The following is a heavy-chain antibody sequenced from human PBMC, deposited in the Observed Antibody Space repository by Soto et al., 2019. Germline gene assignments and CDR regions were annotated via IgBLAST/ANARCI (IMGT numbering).Heavy chain of an antibody. CDR3: ARDPDSTGWYGFDY. J-gene: IGHJ4*02. V-gene: IGHV6-1*01. CDR1: GDSVSTNDAT. CDR2: TYYRSKWYN. Sequence: PSQTLSLTCAISGDSVSTNDATWDWIRQSPSRGLEWLGRTYYRSKWYNDYAVSVKSRITINPDTSKNQFSLQLNSVTPDDTAVYYCARDPDSTGWYGFDYWGQGALVTVSS. D-gene: IGHD6-19*01.